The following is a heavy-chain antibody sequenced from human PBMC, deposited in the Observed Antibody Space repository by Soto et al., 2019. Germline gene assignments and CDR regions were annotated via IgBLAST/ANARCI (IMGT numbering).Heavy chain of an antibody. CDR3: ARGSSSSWYVY. CDR1: GGSIGGYY. Sequence: SETLSLTRTVSGGSIGGYYWSWIRQPPGKGLQWIGYISYSGSTNYNPSLKSRVTISVDTSKNQFSLKLSSATAADTAVYYCARGSSSSWYVYWGQGTLVTVSS. D-gene: IGHD6-13*01. CDR2: ISYSGST. V-gene: IGHV4-59*01. J-gene: IGHJ4*02.